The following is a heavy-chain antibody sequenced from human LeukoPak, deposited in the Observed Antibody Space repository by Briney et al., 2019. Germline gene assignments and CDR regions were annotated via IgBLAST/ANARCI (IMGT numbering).Heavy chain of an antibody. CDR2: IYYTGST. J-gene: IGHJ6*02. CDR1: GGSISSYY. V-gene: IGHV4-59*01. D-gene: IGHD6-13*01. Sequence: SETLSLTCTVSGGSISSYYWSWIRQPPGKGLEWIAYIYYTGSTNYNPSLKSRVTISVDTSKNQFSLKLSSVTAADTAVYFCARSYSSTGYYYYGMDVWGQGTTDTVSS. CDR3: ARSYSSTGYYYYGMDV.